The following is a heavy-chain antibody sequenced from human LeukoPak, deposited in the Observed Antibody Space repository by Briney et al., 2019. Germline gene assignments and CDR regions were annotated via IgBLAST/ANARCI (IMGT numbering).Heavy chain of an antibody. V-gene: IGHV4-30-4*08. J-gene: IGHJ5*02. CDR1: GGSISSGDYY. CDR3: ARERGDYDKSWFDP. Sequence: SQTLSLTCTLSGGSISSGDYYWSWIPQPPGKGLEWIGYIYYSQSTYYNPSLKSRVTISVDTSKNQFSLKLSSVTAADTAVYVCARERGDYDKSWFDPWGQGTLVTVSS. D-gene: IGHD4-17*01. CDR2: IYYSQST.